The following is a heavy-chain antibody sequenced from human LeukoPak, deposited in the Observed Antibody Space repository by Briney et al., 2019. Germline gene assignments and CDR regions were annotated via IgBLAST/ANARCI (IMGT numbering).Heavy chain of an antibody. CDR3: ARLYGNFQNYYDY. V-gene: IGHV4-39*07. D-gene: IGHD1-7*01. CDR2: IYYSGST. J-gene: IGHJ4*02. Sequence: SETLSLTCTVSGGSISSISYYWGWIRQPPGKGLEWIGHIYYSGSTFYNPSLKSRVTISVDTSKNQFSLKLRSMTAADTAMFYCARLYGNFQNYYDYWGQGTLVAVSS. CDR1: GGSISSISYY.